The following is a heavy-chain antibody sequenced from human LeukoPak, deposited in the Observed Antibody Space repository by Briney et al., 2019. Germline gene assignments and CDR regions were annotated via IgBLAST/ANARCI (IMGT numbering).Heavy chain of an antibody. CDR3: AKSSLTGYYFCPFDY. Sequence: PGGSLRLSCAASGFTFSSYAMSWVRQTPGKGLEWVSAISGSGGSTYYADSVKGRFTISRDNSKNTLYLQMNSLRAEDTAVYYCAKSSLTGYYFCPFDYWGQGTLVTVSS. D-gene: IGHD3-9*01. V-gene: IGHV3-23*01. CDR2: ISGSGGST. CDR1: GFTFSSYA. J-gene: IGHJ4*02.